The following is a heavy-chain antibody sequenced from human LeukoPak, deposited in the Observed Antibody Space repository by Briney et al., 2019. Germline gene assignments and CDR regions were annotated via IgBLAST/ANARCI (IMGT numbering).Heavy chain of an antibody. D-gene: IGHD3-22*01. J-gene: IGHJ3*01. CDR2: INHSGST. Sequence: SETLSLTCAVYGGSFSGYYWSWIRQPPGKGLEWIGEINHSGSTNYNPSLKSRVTISVDTSKNQFSLKLSSVTAADTAVYYCARHASSGYSPWGQGTMVTVSS. CDR3: ARHASSGYSP. V-gene: IGHV4-34*01. CDR1: GGSFSGYY.